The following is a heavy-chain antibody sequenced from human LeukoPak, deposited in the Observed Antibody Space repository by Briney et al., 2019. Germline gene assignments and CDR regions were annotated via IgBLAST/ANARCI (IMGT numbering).Heavy chain of an antibody. V-gene: IGHV3-48*03. CDR2: ISSSGSTM. Sequence: GGSLRLSCAASGFTFSSYEMNWVRQAPGKGLEWVSYISSSGSTMYYADSVKGRFTISRDKAKKSLYLQMNSLRAEDTAVYYCAREISVAGAYYYYGMDVWGKGTTVTVSS. J-gene: IGHJ6*04. CDR3: AREISVAGAYYYYGMDV. CDR1: GFTFSSYE. D-gene: IGHD6-19*01.